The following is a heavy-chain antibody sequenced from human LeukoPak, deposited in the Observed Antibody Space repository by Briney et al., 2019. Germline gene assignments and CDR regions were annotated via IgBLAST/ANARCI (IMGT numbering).Heavy chain of an antibody. Sequence: GGSLRLSCAASGFTFSSNSMNWVRQAPGKGLEWVSSISSSSSYIYYADSLKGRFTISRDNSKNTLYLQMNSLRAEDTAVYYCAKDPTTVTTYFDYWGQGTLVTVSS. CDR3: AKDPTTVTTYFDY. V-gene: IGHV3-21*04. J-gene: IGHJ4*02. CDR1: GFTFSSNS. CDR2: ISSSSSYI. D-gene: IGHD4-17*01.